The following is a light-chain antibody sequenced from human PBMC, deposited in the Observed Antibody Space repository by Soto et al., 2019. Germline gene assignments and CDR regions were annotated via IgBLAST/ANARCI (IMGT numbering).Light chain of an antibody. CDR3: MQGTRWPWT. Sequence: DVVLIQSPLSLPVALGQPASISCRSSQSLVFGDGNTYLNWFQQRPGQSQRRLIYKVSNRDSGVPDRFSGSGSGPDFTLKISRVEAEDVGVYYCMQGTRWPWTFGQGTKVEIK. CDR1: QSLVFGDGNTY. V-gene: IGKV2-30*01. CDR2: KVS. J-gene: IGKJ1*01.